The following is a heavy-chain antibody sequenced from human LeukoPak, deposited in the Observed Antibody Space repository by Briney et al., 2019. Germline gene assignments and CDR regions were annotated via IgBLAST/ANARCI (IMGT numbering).Heavy chain of an antibody. CDR2: IYYSRTT. CDR3: ARDSSSGLVNY. D-gene: IGHD1-26*01. CDR1: GGSLSCYQ. J-gene: IGHJ4*02. Sequence: SETLSLTCTVSGGSLSCYQWRWIRQPPGKGLVWCGYIYYSRTTNYNPSLKSRVTISVDSSKNQFSLKLSSVTAADTAVYYCARDSSSGLVNYWGQGTLVTVSS. V-gene: IGHV4-59*01.